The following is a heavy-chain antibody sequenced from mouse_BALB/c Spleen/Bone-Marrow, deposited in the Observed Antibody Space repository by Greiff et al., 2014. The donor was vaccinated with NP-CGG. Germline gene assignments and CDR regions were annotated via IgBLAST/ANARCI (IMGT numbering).Heavy chain of an antibody. CDR3: ASLTGRDY. CDR2: ISSGGSYT. V-gene: IGHV5-9-3*01. D-gene: IGHD4-1*01. CDR1: GFTFSGYA. Sequence: DVKLVESGGGLVKPGGSLKLSCAASGFTFSGYAMSWVRQTPEKRLEWVATISSGGSYTYYPDSAKGRFTISRDNAKNTLYLQMSSLRSEDTAMYYCASLTGRDYWGQGTTLTVSA. J-gene: IGHJ2*01.